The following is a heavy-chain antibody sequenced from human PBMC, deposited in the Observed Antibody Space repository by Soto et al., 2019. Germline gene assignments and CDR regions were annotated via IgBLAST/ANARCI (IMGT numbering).Heavy chain of an antibody. J-gene: IGHJ4*02. V-gene: IGHV3-33*01. CDR2: IWYDGSNK. CDR3: ARDRGPDSSGYYPTDY. Sequence: GGSLRLSCAASGFTFSSYGMHWVRQAPGKGLEWVAVIWYDGSNKYYADSVKGRFTISRDNSKNTLYLQMNSLRAEDTAVYYCARDRGPDSSGYYPTDYWGQGTLVTVSS. D-gene: IGHD3-22*01. CDR1: GFTFSSYG.